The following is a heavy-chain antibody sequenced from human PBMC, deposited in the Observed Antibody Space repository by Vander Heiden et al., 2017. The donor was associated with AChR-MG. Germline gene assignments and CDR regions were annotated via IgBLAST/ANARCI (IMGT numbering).Heavy chain of an antibody. CDR2: IRSKAYGGTT. Sequence: EVQLVESGGGLVKPGRSLRLSCTASGFTFGDYAMSWFRQAPGKGLEWVGFIRSKAYGGTTEYAASVKGRFTISRDDSKSIAYLQMNSLKTEDTAVYYCTREGAGSRIKFDYWGQGTLVTVSS. J-gene: IGHJ4*02. CDR1: GFTFGDYA. V-gene: IGHV3-49*05. D-gene: IGHD3-10*01. CDR3: TREGAGSRIKFDY.